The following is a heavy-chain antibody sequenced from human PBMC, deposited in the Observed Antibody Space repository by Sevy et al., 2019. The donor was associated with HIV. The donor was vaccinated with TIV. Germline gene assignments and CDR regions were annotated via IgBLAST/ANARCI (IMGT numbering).Heavy chain of an antibody. Sequence: ASVKVSCKASGFTFRTYIMHWVRQAPGQRPEWMGWIHGGNGNTEYSQKFQGRVTITRHTSASTTYMEVSSLRSEDTAGYYCVTSRELALYDILTGGWFDPWGQGTLVTVSS. J-gene: IGHJ5*02. CDR3: VTSRELALYDILTGGWFDP. D-gene: IGHD3-9*01. CDR1: GFTFRTYI. V-gene: IGHV1-3*01. CDR2: IHGGNGNT.